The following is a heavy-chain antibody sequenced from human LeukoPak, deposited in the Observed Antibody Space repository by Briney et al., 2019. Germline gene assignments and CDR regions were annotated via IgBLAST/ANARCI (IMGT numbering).Heavy chain of an antibody. J-gene: IGHJ4*02. Sequence: ASVKVSCKASGYTFTSYYIHWVRQAPGQGLEWMGRINPSGGSTSYAQKFQGRVTMTRDTSTSTVYMELSSLRSEDTAVYYCARDGGIAVAGAPHSWYYFDYWGQGTLVTVSS. CDR3: ARDGGIAVAGAPHSWYYFDY. CDR2: INPSGGST. V-gene: IGHV1-46*01. CDR1: GYTFTSYY. D-gene: IGHD6-19*01.